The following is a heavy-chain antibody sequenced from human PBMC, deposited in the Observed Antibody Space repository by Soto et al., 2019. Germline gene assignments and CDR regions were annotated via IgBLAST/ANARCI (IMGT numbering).Heavy chain of an antibody. V-gene: IGHV1-18*01. CDR3: ARDLRDYYGSGSYYYYYYYGMDV. CDR1: GYTFTSYG. CDR2: ISAYNGNT. D-gene: IGHD3-10*01. Sequence: SVKVSCKASGYTFTSYGISWVRQAPGQGLEWMGWISAYNGNTNYAQKLQGRVTMTTDTSTSTAYMELRSLRSDDTAVYYCARDLRDYYGSGSYYYYYYYGMDVWGQGTKVTVSS. J-gene: IGHJ6*02.